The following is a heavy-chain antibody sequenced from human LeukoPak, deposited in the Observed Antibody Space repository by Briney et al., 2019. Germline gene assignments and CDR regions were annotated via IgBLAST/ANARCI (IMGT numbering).Heavy chain of an antibody. CDR1: GGSISSYY. Sequence: PSETLSLTCTVSGGSISSYYWSWIRQPPGKGLEWIGYIYYSGSTNYNPSLKSRVTISVDTSKNQFSLKLSSVTAADTAVYYCAKEGLSSMNWDSWGQGALVTVSS. V-gene: IGHV4-59*08. D-gene: IGHD1-1*01. CDR2: IYYSGST. J-gene: IGHJ4*02. CDR3: AKEGLSSMNWDS.